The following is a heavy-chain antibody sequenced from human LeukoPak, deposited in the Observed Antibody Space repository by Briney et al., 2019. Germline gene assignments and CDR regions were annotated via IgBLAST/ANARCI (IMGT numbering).Heavy chain of an antibody. J-gene: IGHJ5*02. CDR1: GGSFSGYY. CDR3: ARGRGSRNKKVAYEYGRWFDP. V-gene: IGHV4-34*01. CDR2: INHSGST. Sequence: PSETLSLTCAAYGGSFSGYYWSWIRQPPGKGLEWIGEINHSGSTNYNPSLKSRVTISVDTSKNQFSLKLSSVTAADTAVYYCARGRGSRNKKVAYEYGRWFDPWGQGTLVTVSS. D-gene: IGHD1/OR15-1a*01.